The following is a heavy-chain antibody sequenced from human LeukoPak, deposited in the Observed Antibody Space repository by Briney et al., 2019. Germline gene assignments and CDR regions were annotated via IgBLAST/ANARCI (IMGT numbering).Heavy chain of an antibody. V-gene: IGHV3-23*01. CDR1: GFTFSSYA. D-gene: IGHD6-6*01. CDR3: AKGSYSSSSGLFDY. J-gene: IGHJ4*02. Sequence: GGSLRLSCAASGFTFSSYAMSWVRQAPGKGLEWVSAISGSGGSTYYADSVKGRFTISRDNSKNSLYLQMNSLRAEDTAVHYCAKGSYSSSSGLFDYWGQGTLVTVSS. CDR2: ISGSGGST.